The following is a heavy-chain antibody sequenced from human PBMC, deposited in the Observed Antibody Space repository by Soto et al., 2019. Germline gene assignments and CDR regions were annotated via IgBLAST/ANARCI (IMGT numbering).Heavy chain of an antibody. CDR1: GGSISSSSYY. V-gene: IGHV4-39*01. J-gene: IGHJ5*02. Sequence: QLQLQESGPGLVTPSETLSLTCTVSGGSISSSSYYWGWIRQPPGKGLEWIGSIYYSGSTYYNPSLMSRDSITVETAKYQFSLKLCSGNVADTAVYYCARHDAAKFWSGCEIGWFDPWGQGTLVTVSS. CDR2: IYYSGST. CDR3: ARHDAAKFWSGCEIGWFDP. D-gene: IGHD3-3*01.